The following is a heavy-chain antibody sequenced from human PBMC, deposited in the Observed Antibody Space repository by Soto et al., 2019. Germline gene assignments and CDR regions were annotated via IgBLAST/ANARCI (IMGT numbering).Heavy chain of an antibody. CDR3: ARWDHDYGYLDV. CDR2: TYYRSKWYN. V-gene: IGHV6-1*01. CDR1: GDSVSSNRGA. D-gene: IGHD4-17*01. J-gene: IGHJ6*02. Sequence: SQTLSLTCDISGDSVSSNRGAWTWIRQSPSRGLEWLGRTYYRSKWYNEYGLSVKSRITINADTCKNQFSLQLNSVTPEDAAVYYCARWDHDYGYLDVWGLGTTVAVSS.